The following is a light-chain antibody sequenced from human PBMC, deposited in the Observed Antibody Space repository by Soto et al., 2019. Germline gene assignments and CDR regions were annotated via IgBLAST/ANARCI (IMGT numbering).Light chain of an antibody. CDR3: QQTYSAPYT. V-gene: IGKV1-39*01. CDR1: QSIGGF. CDR2: AAS. Sequence: DIQMTQSPSSLSVSVGDRVTITCRASQSIGGFLNWYQQKLGKAPKLLIYAASSLQSGVPSRFSGSGSGTDFTLTISSLQPEDFATYYCQQTYSAPYTFGQGTKVDIK. J-gene: IGKJ2*01.